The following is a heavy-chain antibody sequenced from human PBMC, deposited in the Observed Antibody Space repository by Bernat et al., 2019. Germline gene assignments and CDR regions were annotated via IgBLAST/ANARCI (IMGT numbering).Heavy chain of an antibody. CDR3: ARDRARVAVAGLPYPGDV. J-gene: IGHJ6*02. Sequence: QVQLVESGGGVVQPGRSLRLSCAASGFTFSSYAMHWVRQAPGKGLEWVAVISYDGSNKYYADSVKGRSTISRDNSKNTLYLQMNSLRAEDTAVYYCARDRARVAVAGLPYPGDVWGQGTTVTVSS. V-gene: IGHV3-30-3*01. CDR2: ISYDGSNK. D-gene: IGHD6-19*01. CDR1: GFTFSSYA.